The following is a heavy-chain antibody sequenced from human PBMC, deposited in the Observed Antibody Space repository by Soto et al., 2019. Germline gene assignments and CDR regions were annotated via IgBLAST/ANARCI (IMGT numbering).Heavy chain of an antibody. CDR3: ARDRDPEYYYYYYMDV. D-gene: IGHD3-10*01. V-gene: IGHV3-21*01. CDR1: GFTFSSYS. CDR2: ISSSSSYI. J-gene: IGHJ6*03. Sequence: PGGSLRLSCAASGFTFSSYSMNWVRQAPGKGLEWVSSISSSSSYIYYADSVKGRFTISRDNAKNSLYLQMNSLRAEDTAVFYCARDRDPEYYYYYYMDVWGKGTTVTVSS.